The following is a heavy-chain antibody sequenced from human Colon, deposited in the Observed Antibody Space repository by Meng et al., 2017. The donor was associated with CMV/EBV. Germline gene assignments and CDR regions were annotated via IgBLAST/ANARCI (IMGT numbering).Heavy chain of an antibody. CDR3: AAGRGGTYPDQ. D-gene: IGHD2-15*01. J-gene: IGHJ5*02. CDR1: GFTFSSYW. CDR2: INSDGSST. V-gene: IGHV3-74*01. Sequence: GESLKISCAASGFTFSSYWMHWVRQAPGEGLVWVSHINSDGSSTSYADSVKGRFTISRDNAKNILYLQMNALTAEDTALYYCAAGRGGTYPDQWGQGTLVTVSS.